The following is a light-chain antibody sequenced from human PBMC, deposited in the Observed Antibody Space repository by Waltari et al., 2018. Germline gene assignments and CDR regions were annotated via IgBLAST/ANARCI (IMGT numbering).Light chain of an antibody. J-gene: IGKJ4*01. CDR3: QQGYRTPLT. V-gene: IGKV1-39*01. Sequence: DIQMTQSPSSLSASVGDRVTITCRASQNINNYLNWYQQRPGKAPKLLIYAASTLQSGAPSRFGGSGSGTDFPLTITSLQPEDFATYFCQQGYRTPLTFGGGTKVEIK. CDR1: QNINNY. CDR2: AAS.